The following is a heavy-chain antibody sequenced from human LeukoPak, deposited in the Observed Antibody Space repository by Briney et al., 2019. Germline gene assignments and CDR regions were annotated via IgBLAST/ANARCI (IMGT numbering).Heavy chain of an antibody. CDR1: GGTFSSYA. J-gene: IGHJ4*02. CDR3: ARWAYYYDSSGYSPDY. Sequence: ASVTVSCKASGGTFSSYAISWVRQAPGQGLEWMGRIIPILGIANYAQKFQGRVTITADKSTSTACMELSSLRSEDTAVYYCARWAYYYDSSGYSPDYWGQGTLVTVSS. V-gene: IGHV1-69*04. CDR2: IIPILGIA. D-gene: IGHD3-22*01.